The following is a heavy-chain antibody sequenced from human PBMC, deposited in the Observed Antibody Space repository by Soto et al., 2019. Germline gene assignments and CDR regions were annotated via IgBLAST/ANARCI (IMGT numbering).Heavy chain of an antibody. CDR2: LYWDDDK. J-gene: IGHJ3*01. CDR3: AHTIVVVPTAHDAFDV. V-gene: IGHV2-5*02. CDR1: GFSLSSIGVG. D-gene: IGHD2-2*01. Sequence: QITLKESGPPLVKPTQTLTLTCTFSGFSLSSIGVGVGWIRQPPGKALEWLGILYWDDDKHYSPSLKSRISIAKDTSKDQVVHTLTNMDPVDTATYYCAHTIVVVPTAHDAFDVWGQGTMVTVSS.